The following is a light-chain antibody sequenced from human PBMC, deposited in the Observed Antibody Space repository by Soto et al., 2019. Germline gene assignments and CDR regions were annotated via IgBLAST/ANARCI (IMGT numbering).Light chain of an antibody. CDR1: TGDVGAYNF. Sequence: QPVLTQPRSVSGSPGQSVTISCTGTTGDVGAYNFVSWYQLYPGKAPKLMIYDADKRPSGVPDRFSASKSGNTASLTISGLQAEDEADYHCCSYAGSFTWVFGGGTKVTVL. V-gene: IGLV2-11*01. J-gene: IGLJ3*02. CDR3: CSYAGSFTWV. CDR2: DAD.